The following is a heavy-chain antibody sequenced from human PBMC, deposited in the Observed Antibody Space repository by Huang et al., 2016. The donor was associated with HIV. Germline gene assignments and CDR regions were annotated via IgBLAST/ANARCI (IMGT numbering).Heavy chain of an antibody. V-gene: IGHV2-5*01. J-gene: IGHJ4*02. CDR1: GFSLTPTGVA. CDR2: IYWNDDK. D-gene: IGHD3-16*01. CDR3: ARRPLGAGYYFDS. Sequence: QITLKESGPTLVKPTQTLTLTCTFSGFSLTPTGVAVGWIRQPPGKALEWLALIYWNDDKRYSPSLKNRLTISKDTSRNQVVLTVTDGDPLDTATYYCARRPLGAGYYFDSWGQGTLVTVSS.